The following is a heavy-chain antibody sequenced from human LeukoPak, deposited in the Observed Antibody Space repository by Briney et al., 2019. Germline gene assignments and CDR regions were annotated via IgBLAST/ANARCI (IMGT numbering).Heavy chain of an antibody. D-gene: IGHD3-10*01. CDR2: ISSSSSYI. V-gene: IGHV3-21*01. Sequence: PGGSLRLSCAASGFTFSSYSMNWVRQAPGKGLEWVSSISSSSSYIYYADSVKGRFTISRDNAKNSLYLQMNSLRAEDTAVYYCAGDRWDYYGSGSYLDYWGQGTLVTVSS. J-gene: IGHJ4*02. CDR3: AGDRWDYYGSGSYLDY. CDR1: GFTFSSYS.